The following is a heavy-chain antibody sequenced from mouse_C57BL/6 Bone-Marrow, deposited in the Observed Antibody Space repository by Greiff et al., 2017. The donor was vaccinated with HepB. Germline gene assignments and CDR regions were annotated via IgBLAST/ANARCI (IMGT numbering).Heavy chain of an antibody. CDR1: GFTFSDFY. J-gene: IGHJ2*01. CDR3: ARAGGDY. Sequence: EVMLVESGGGLVQSGRSLRLSCATSGFTFSDFYMEWVRQAPGKGLEWIAASRNKANDYTTEYSASVKGRFIVSRDTSQSILYLQMNALRAEDTAIYYCARAGGDYWGQGTTLTVSS. V-gene: IGHV7-1*01. CDR2: SRNKANDYTT.